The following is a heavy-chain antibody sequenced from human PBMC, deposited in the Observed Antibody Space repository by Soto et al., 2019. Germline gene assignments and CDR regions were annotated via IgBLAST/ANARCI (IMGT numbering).Heavy chain of an antibody. CDR1: GGSISSYY. V-gene: IGHV4-59*01. Sequence: SETLSLTCTVSGGSISSYYWSWIRQPPGKGLEWIGYIYYSGSTNYNPSLKSRVTISVDTSKNQFSLKLSSVTAADTAVYYCARDRDGYNYWGQGTLVTVSS. CDR2: IYYSGST. J-gene: IGHJ4*02. D-gene: IGHD5-12*01. CDR3: ARDRDGYNY.